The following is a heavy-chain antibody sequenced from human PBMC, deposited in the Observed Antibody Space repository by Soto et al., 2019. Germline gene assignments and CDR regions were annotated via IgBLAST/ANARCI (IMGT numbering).Heavy chain of an antibody. J-gene: IGHJ5*01. V-gene: IGHV4-59*01. CDR3: ARERRGLIFGGFDP. CDR1: GVSINSYY. Sequence: SETLSLTCTVSGVSINSYYWTWIRQPPGKGLEWIGYIYYSGRTNYNPSLKSRVTISLDTSKNQFSLKLTSVTAADTAVYYCARERRGLIFGGFDPWGQGTLVTVSS. D-gene: IGHD3-3*02. CDR2: IYYSGRT.